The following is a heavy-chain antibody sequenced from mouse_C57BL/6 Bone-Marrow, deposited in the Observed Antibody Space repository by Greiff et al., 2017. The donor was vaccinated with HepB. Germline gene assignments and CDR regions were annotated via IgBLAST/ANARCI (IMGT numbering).Heavy chain of an antibody. J-gene: IGHJ2*01. CDR2: INPYNGGT. D-gene: IGHD1-1*01. CDR1: GYTFTDYY. Sequence: VQLQQSGPVLVKPGASVKMSCKASGYTFTDYYMNWVKQSHGKSLEWIGVINPYNGGTSYNQKFKGKATLTVDKSSSTAYMELNSLTSEDSAVYYCARNYGSIPFDYWGQGTTLTVSS. V-gene: IGHV1-19*01. CDR3: ARNYGSIPFDY.